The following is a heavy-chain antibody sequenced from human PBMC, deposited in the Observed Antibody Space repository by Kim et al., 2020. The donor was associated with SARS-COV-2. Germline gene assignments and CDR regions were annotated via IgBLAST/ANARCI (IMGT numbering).Heavy chain of an antibody. V-gene: IGHV3-23*01. D-gene: IGHD6-13*01. CDR1: GFTFSSYA. CDR2: ISGSGGST. Sequence: GGSLRLSCAASGFTFSSYAMSWVRQAPGKGLEWVSAISGSGGSTYYADSVKGRFTISRDNSKNTLYLQMNSLRAEDTAVYYCAKDLPGRVAAGTKAVYYYGMDVWGQGTTVTVSS. J-gene: IGHJ6*02. CDR3: AKDLPGRVAAGTKAVYYYGMDV.